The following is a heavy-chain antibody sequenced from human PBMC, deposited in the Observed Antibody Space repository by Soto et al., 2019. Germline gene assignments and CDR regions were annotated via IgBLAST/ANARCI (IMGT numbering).Heavy chain of an antibody. CDR3: AIVRVMGYCSGWNNMNWFYP. D-gene: IGHD6-19*01. J-gene: IGHJ5*02. CDR1: GGSVSTDSYY. V-gene: IGHV4-31*03. Sequence: PSETLSLTCTVSGGSVSTDSYYWSWIRQHPGKGLEWIGYIYYNGRTHYNPSLKSRLTISVDTSKNQFSLKMSSVTAADTAVYYCAIVRVMGYCSGWNNMNWFYPWGQGTLVTVSS. CDR2: IYYNGRT.